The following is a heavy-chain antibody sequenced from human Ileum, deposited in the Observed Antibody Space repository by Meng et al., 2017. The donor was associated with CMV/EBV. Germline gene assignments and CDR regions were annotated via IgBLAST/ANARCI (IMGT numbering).Heavy chain of an antibody. CDR1: GFTVSSNY. CDR3: ARKLSGGYSGYRRGMDV. D-gene: IGHD5-12*01. Sequence: GGSLRLSCAASGFTVSSNYMSWVRQAPGKGLEWVSVINSGGTTSYADSVQGRFTISRDNSKNTLYLQMNSLRAEDTAVYYCARKLSGGYSGYRRGMDVWGQGTSVTVSS. J-gene: IGHJ6*02. CDR2: INSGGTT. V-gene: IGHV3-53*01.